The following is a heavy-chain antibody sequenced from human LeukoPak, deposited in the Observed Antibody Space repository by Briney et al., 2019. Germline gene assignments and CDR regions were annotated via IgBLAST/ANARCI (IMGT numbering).Heavy chain of an antibody. CDR2: ISHDGGNK. CDR3: ARNFDSSPFDY. J-gene: IGHJ4*02. CDR1: GFIFSSYA. V-gene: IGHV3-30*04. Sequence: PGGSLRLSCAASGFIFSSYALHWVRQAPGKGLAWVAVISHDGGNKYFADSVKGRFTISRDNSNNTLYLQMNGLRPEGTAVYYCARNFDSSPFDYWGQGTLVTVSS. D-gene: IGHD3-22*01.